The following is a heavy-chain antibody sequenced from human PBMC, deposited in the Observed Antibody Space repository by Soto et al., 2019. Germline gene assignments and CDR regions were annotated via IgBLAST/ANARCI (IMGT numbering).Heavy chain of an antibody. V-gene: IGHV4-31*03. J-gene: IGHJ4*02. D-gene: IGHD6-13*01. CDR3: ARAVAAAGLVFDY. Sequence: TLSLTCTVSRGSISSGGYYWSWIRQHPGKGLEWIGYIYYSGSTYYNPSLKSRVTISVDTSKNQFSLKLSSVTAADTAVYYCARAVAAAGLVFDYWGQGTLVTVSS. CDR1: RGSISSGGYY. CDR2: IYYSGST.